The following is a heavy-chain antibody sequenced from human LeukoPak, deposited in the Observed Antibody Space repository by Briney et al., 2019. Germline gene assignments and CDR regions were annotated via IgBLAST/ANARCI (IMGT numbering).Heavy chain of an antibody. J-gene: IGHJ4*02. CDR3: ARVRRNYGTIDY. CDR1: GGSISSSSYY. D-gene: IGHD4-17*01. Sequence: SETLSLTCTVSGGSISSSSYYWGWIRQPPGKGPEWIGSIYYSGSTYYNPSLKSRVTMSVDTSKNQFSLKLSSATAADTAVYYCARVRRNYGTIDYWGQGTLVTVSS. CDR2: IYYSGST. V-gene: IGHV4-39*07.